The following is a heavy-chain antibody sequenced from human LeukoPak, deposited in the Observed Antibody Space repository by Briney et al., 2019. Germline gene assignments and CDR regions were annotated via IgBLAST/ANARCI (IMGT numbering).Heavy chain of an antibody. CDR1: GFTFSTYG. Sequence: GGSLRLSCAASGFTFSTYGMHWVHQAPGKGLEWVAVIWYDGSNKYSADSVKGRFTISRDNSKNTLYLQMNNLRAEDTAVYYCAKSVYRSGWSDYWGQGTLVTVSS. CDR3: AKSVYRSGWSDY. V-gene: IGHV3-33*06. J-gene: IGHJ4*02. D-gene: IGHD6-19*01. CDR2: IWYDGSNK.